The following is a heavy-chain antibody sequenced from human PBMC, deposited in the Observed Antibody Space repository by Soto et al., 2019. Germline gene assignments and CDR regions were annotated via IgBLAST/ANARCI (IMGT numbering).Heavy chain of an antibody. V-gene: IGHV1-46*01. J-gene: IGHJ6*02. CDR2: INPSGGST. Sequence: ASVKVSCKASGYTFTSYYMHWVRQAPGQGLEWMGIINPSGGSTSYAQKFQGRVTMTRDTSTSTVYMELSSLRSEDTAVYYCARILQAAASPPYYYYGMDVWGQGTTVTVSS. D-gene: IGHD6-13*01. CDR3: ARILQAAASPPYYYYGMDV. CDR1: GYTFTSYY.